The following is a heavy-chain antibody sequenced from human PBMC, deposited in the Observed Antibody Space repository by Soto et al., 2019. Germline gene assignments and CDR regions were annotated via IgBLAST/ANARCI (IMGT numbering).Heavy chain of an antibody. D-gene: IGHD4-17*01. V-gene: IGHV4-39*01. J-gene: IGHJ4*02. CDR2: IYYGGST. Sequence: QLQLQESGPGLVKPSETLSLTCTVSGGSISSSDYYWGWIRQPPGKGLEWIGTIYYGGSTFYNPSLKRRVTISVATSKNHFSLKLSSVTAADTAVYPFARQFSVYGDYGRYFDFWGQGTLVTVSS. CDR1: GGSISSSDYY. CDR3: ARQFSVYGDYGRYFDF.